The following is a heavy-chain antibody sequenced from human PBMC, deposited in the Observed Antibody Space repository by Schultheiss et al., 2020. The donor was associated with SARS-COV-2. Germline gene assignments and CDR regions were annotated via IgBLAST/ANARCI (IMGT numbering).Heavy chain of an antibody. V-gene: IGHV4-39*01. CDR3: ASPGRGSTYTFDY. Sequence: SETLSLTCTVSGGSISSSSYYWGWIRQPPGKGLEWIGSIYYSGSTYYNPSLKSRVTISVDTSKNQFSLKLSSVTAADTAVYYCASPGRGSTYTFDYWGQGTLVTVSS. CDR2: IYYSGST. CDR1: GGSISSSSYY. J-gene: IGHJ4*02. D-gene: IGHD2/OR15-2a*01.